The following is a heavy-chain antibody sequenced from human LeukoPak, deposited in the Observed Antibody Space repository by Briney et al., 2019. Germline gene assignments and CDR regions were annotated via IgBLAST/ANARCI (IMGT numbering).Heavy chain of an antibody. CDR3: AAEARTGGVTVFDS. V-gene: IGHV4-39*07. D-gene: IGHD3-16*01. CDR1: GGSISSSSYY. J-gene: IGHJ4*02. CDR2: IYYSGST. Sequence: SETLSLTCTVSGGSISSSSYYWGWIRQPPGKGLEWIGSIYYSGSTNYNPSLKSRVTISVDTSKNQFSLKLSSVTAADTAVYYCAAEARTGGVTVFDSWGQGALVTVSP.